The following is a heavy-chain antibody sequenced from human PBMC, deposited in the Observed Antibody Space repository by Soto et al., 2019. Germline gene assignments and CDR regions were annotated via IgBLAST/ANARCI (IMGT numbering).Heavy chain of an antibody. CDR3: ARDCSGGSCYAQYDY. CDR2: IIPIFGTA. Sequence: VKVSCKASGGTFSSYAISWVRQAPGQGLEWMGGIIPIFGTASYAQKFQGRVTITADESTSTAYMELSSLRSEDTAVYYCARDCSGGSCYAQYDYWGQGTLVTVSS. CDR1: GGTFSSYA. J-gene: IGHJ4*02. V-gene: IGHV1-69*01. D-gene: IGHD2-15*01.